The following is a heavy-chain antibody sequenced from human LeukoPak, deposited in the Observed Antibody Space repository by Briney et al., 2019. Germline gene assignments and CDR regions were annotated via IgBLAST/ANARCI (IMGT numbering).Heavy chain of an antibody. D-gene: IGHD1-26*01. Sequence: GGSLRLSCAASGFTFSSYAMSWVRQAPGKGLEWVSAISGSGGSTYYADSVKGRFTISRDNSKNTLYLQMNSLRAEDTAVYYCAKLVDRGIVGASGMFDIWGQGTMVTVSS. CDR2: ISGSGGST. CDR3: AKLVDRGIVGASGMFDI. CDR1: GFTFSSYA. J-gene: IGHJ3*02. V-gene: IGHV3-23*01.